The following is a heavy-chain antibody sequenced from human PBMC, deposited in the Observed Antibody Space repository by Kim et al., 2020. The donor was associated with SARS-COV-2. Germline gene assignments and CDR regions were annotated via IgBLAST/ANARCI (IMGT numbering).Heavy chain of an antibody. D-gene: IGHD3-3*01. CDR1: GFTFSDHY. V-gene: IGHV3-72*01. CDR2: TRNKANSYTT. J-gene: IGHJ6*02. Sequence: GGSLRLSCAASGFTFSDHYMDWVRQAPGKGLEWVGRTRNKANSYTTEYAASVKGRFTISRDDSKNSLYLQMNSLKTEDTAVYYCARAYYDFWSGYCGMDVWGQGTTVTVSS. CDR3: ARAYYDFWSGYCGMDV.